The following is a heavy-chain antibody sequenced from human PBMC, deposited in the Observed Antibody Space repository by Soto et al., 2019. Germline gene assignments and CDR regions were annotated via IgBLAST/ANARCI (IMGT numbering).Heavy chain of an antibody. CDR2: ISGSGTST. Sequence: GSLRLSCAASGFTLSVNAMSWVRQAPGKGLEWASSISGSGTSTSYADSVKGRFTISRDTSKSTLYLQMNSLRAEDTAVYYCVKLRWKWEMDNFDYWSQGTLVTVSS. CDR3: VKLRWKWEMDNFDY. V-gene: IGHV3-23*01. J-gene: IGHJ4*02. D-gene: IGHD1-26*01. CDR1: GFTLSVNA.